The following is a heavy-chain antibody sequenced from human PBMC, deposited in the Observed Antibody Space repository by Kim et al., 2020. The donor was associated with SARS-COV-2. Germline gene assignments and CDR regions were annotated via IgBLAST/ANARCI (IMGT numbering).Heavy chain of an antibody. CDR1: GGSISSSSYY. V-gene: IGHV4-39*01. CDR3: ARPGIAAAGIIGRDNV. J-gene: IGHJ6*02. Sequence: SETLSLTCTVSGGSISSSSYYWGWIRQPPGKGLEWIGSIYYSGSTYYNPSLKSRVTISVDTSKKQFSLKLSSVTAADTAVYYCARPGIAAAGIIGRDNVWGQGTTVTV. CDR2: IYYSGST. D-gene: IGHD6-13*01.